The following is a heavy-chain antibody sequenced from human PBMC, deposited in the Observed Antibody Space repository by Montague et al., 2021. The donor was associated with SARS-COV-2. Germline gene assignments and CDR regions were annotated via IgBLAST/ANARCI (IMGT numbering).Heavy chain of an antibody. Sequence: PALVKPTQTLTLTCTFSGFSLNTPEMAVGWIRQPPGKALEWLALXYGGDEERYGPSLQSRLTITRDTSKSQVVLTMTDMDPVDTATYYCAHRFAGFFDYWGQGILVTVSS. CDR1: GFSLNTPEMA. CDR2: XYGGDEE. J-gene: IGHJ4*02. CDR3: AHRFAGFFDY. V-gene: IGHV2-5*05.